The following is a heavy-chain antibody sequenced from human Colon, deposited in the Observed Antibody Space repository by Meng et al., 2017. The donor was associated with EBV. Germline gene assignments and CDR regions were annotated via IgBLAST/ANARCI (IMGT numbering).Heavy chain of an antibody. V-gene: IGHV4-34*01. J-gene: IGHJ4*02. D-gene: IGHD2-15*01. CDR1: GGSFSDSY. CDR2: INHVGST. Sequence: QVRLQQWGAGLLKPSDTLSLTSPVYGGSFSDSYWTWIRQPPGKGLEWIGEINHVGSTTYNPSLKSRVTISVDTSKNQFSLKLSSVTAADAAVYYCASSDCSGGTCYLDCWGQGTLVTVSS. CDR3: ASSDCSGGTCYLDC.